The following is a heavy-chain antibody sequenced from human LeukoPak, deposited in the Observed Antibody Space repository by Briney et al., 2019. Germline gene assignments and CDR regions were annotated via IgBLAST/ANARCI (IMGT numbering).Heavy chain of an antibody. D-gene: IGHD6-13*01. CDR1: GYTFTGYY. CDR3: ARVGYSSSWAAHFDY. V-gene: IGHV1-2*02. Sequence: ASVKVSCKASGYTFTGYYMHCVRQAPGQGLEWMGWINPNSGGTNYDQKFQGRVTMTRDTSISTAYMELSRLRSDDTAVYYCARVGYSSSWAAHFDYWGQGTLVTVSS. J-gene: IGHJ4*02. CDR2: INPNSGGT.